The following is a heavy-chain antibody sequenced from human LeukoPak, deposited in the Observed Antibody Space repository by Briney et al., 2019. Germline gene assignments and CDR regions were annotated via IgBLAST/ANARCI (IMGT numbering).Heavy chain of an antibody. Sequence: GASVKVSCKASGGTFSSYAISWVRQAPGQGLEWTGRIIPILGIANYAQKFQGRVTITADKSTSTAYMELSSLRSEDTAVYYCARDPGDCSSTSCYSVGNWFDPWGQGTLVTVSS. CDR2: IIPILGIA. D-gene: IGHD2-2*01. J-gene: IGHJ5*02. V-gene: IGHV1-69*04. CDR1: GGTFSSYA. CDR3: ARDPGDCSSTSCYSVGNWFDP.